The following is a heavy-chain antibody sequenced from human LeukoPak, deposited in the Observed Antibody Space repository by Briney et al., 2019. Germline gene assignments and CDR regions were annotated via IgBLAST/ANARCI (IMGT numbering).Heavy chain of an antibody. CDR3: ARDRDWNSGFDY. D-gene: IGHD1-7*01. Sequence: GGSLRLSCAASGFTFSSYSMNWVRQAPGKGLEWVSSISSSSSYIYYADSVKGRFTISRDNAKNSLYLQMNSLRVEDTAVCYCARDRDWNSGFDYWGQGTLVTVSS. CDR1: GFTFSSYS. CDR2: ISSSSSYI. V-gene: IGHV3-21*01. J-gene: IGHJ4*02.